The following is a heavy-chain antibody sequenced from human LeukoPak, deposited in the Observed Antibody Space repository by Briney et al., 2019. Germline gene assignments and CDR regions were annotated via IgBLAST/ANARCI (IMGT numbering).Heavy chain of an antibody. D-gene: IGHD3-10*01. CDR2: ISSGGDSI. V-gene: IGHV3-11*04. CDR1: GITFSDHY. J-gene: IGHJ6*03. CDR3: ASGSYGSGFYYFYYMDV. Sequence: GGSLRLSCAASGITFSDHYMSWIRQAPGKGLEWLSYISSGGDSIYYADSVKGRFPISRDNAKNSVSLQMNSLRAEDTAVYYCASGSYGSGFYYFYYMDVWGKGTTVTVSS.